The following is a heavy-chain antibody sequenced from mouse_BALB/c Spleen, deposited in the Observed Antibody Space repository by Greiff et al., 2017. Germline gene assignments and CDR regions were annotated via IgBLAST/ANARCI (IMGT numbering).Heavy chain of an antibody. CDR2: LSSGGST. J-gene: IGHJ4*01. D-gene: IGHD1-1*01. CDR3: ARGSYDYAMDY. CDR1: GFTFSSYA. V-gene: IGHV5-6-5*01. Sequence: EVKLMESGGGLVKPGGSLKLSCAASGFTFSSYAMSWVRQTPEKRLEWVASLSSGGSTYYPDSVKGRVTISRDNARNILYLQMSSLRSEDTAMYYCARGSYDYAMDYWGQGTSVTVSS.